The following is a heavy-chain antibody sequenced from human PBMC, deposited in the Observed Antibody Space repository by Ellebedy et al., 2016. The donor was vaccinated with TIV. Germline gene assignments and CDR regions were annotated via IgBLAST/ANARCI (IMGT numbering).Heavy chain of an antibody. CDR2: IPYASNNL. J-gene: IGHJ4*02. V-gene: IGHV3-11*01. CDR3: ARVVTVGGTEHFDY. Sequence: GESLKISCAASGFNFNDYYMSWVRQAPGKGLEWISSIPYASNNLYYADSVKGRFTISRDNGKNSVFLQMNSLRAEDTAVYYCARVVTVGGTEHFDYWGRGTLVTVSS. CDR1: GFNFNDYY. D-gene: IGHD1-26*01.